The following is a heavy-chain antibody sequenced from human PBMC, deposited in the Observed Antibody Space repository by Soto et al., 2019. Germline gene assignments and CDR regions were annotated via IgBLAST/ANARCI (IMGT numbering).Heavy chain of an antibody. J-gene: IGHJ6*02. CDR2: INPSGGST. V-gene: IGHV1-46*01. CDR1: GYTFTSYY. Sequence: ASVKVSCKASGYTFTSYYTHWVRQAPGQGLEWMGIINPSGGSTSYAQKFQGRVTMTRDTSTSTVYMELSSLRSEDTAVYYCARDYLGGHYYYGMDVWGQGTTVTVSS. CDR3: ARDYLGGHYYYGMDV.